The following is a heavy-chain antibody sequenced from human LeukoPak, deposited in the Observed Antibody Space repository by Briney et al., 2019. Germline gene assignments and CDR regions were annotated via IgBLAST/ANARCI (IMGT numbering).Heavy chain of an antibody. D-gene: IGHD2-21*02. CDR1: GYIFTGYY. Sequence: ASVKVSCKASGYIFTGYYIHWVRQAPGQGLEWVGWINPNSGDTNQGRVTMTRDTSNNTVYMDLTRLIFDDTAMYYCARDGVFRFEVGDVYYYYMDVWGKGTTVIISS. CDR2: INPNSGDT. V-gene: IGHV1-2*02. CDR3: ARDGVFRFEVGDVYYYYMDV. J-gene: IGHJ6*03.